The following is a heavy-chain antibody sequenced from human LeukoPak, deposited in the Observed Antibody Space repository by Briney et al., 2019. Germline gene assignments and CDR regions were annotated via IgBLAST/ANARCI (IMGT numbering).Heavy chain of an antibody. D-gene: IGHD2-2*02. CDR2: ISGSGGST. V-gene: IGHV3-23*01. Sequence: PGGSLRLSCAASGFTFSSYAMSWVRQAPGKGLEWVSAISGSGGSTYYADSVKGRFTISRDNSKNTLYLQMNSLRAEDTAVYYCAKGSMYCSSTSCYKSVFDIWGQGTMVTVSS. CDR3: AKGSMYCSSTSCYKSVFDI. J-gene: IGHJ3*02. CDR1: GFTFSSYA.